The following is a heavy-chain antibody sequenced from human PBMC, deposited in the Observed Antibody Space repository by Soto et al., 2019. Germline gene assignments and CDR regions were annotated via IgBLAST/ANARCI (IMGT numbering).Heavy chain of an antibody. J-gene: IGHJ3*02. D-gene: IGHD2-15*01. CDR2: ISSSSSYI. CDR1: GFTFSSYS. Sequence: EVQLVESGGGLVKPGGSLRLSCAASGFTFSSYSMNWVRQAPGKGLEWVSSISSSSSYIYYADSVKGRFTISRDNARNSLYLQMNSLRAEDTAVYYCARDSDFAYCSVGSCQDAFDIWGQGPMVTVSS. V-gene: IGHV3-21*01. CDR3: ARDSDFAYCSVGSCQDAFDI.